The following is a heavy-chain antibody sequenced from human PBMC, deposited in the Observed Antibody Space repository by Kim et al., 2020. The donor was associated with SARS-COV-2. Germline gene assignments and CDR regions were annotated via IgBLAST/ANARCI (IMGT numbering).Heavy chain of an antibody. V-gene: IGHV3-21*01. J-gene: IGHJ6*02. Sequence: GGSLRLSCAASGFTFSSYSMNWVRQAPGKGLEWVSSISSSSSYIYYADSVKGRFTISRDNAKNSLYLQMNSLRAEDTAVYYCARLNTDIVVVPAESYYYYGMDVWGQGTTVTVSS. D-gene: IGHD2-2*01. CDR1: GFTFSSYS. CDR2: ISSSSSYI. CDR3: ARLNTDIVVVPAESYYYYGMDV.